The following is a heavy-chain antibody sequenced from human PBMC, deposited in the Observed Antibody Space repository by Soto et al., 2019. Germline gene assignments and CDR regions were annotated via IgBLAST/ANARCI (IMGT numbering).Heavy chain of an antibody. V-gene: IGHV4-59*01. CDR1: GGSISSYY. CDR3: ARVAKPVRGVIQVNWFDP. D-gene: IGHD3-10*01. Sequence: SETLSLTCTVSGGSISSYYWSWIRQPPGNGLEWIGYIYYSGSTNYNPSLKSRVTISVDTSKNQFSLKLSSVTAADTAVYYCARVAKPVRGVIQVNWFDPWGQGTLVTVSS. CDR2: IYYSGST. J-gene: IGHJ5*02.